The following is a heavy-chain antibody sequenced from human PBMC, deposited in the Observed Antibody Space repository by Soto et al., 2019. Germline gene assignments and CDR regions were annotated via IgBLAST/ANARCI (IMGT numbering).Heavy chain of an antibody. Sequence: PGGSLRLSCAASGFTFSSYAMHWVRQAPGKGLEWVAVISYDGSNKYYADSVKGRFTISRDNSKNTLYLQMNSLRAEDTAVYYCAREGVTTVPDDAFDIWGQGTMVTVSS. CDR1: GFTFSSYA. D-gene: IGHD4-17*01. V-gene: IGHV3-30-3*01. CDR3: AREGVTTVPDDAFDI. CDR2: ISYDGSNK. J-gene: IGHJ3*02.